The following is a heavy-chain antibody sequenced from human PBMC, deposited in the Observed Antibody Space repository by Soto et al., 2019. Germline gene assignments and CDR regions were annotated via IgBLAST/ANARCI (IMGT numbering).Heavy chain of an antibody. D-gene: IGHD3-10*01. J-gene: IGHJ4*02. V-gene: IGHV3-23*01. CDR1: GFTFSNFA. CDR2: IGGSGIRT. Sequence: EVQLLESGGGLVQPGGSLGLSCAASGFTFSNFAINWVRQAPGKGLEWVLGIGGSGIRTYYADSVGGRITISRDNSKNTVFLQMNNLRAEDTAVYYCARGRLAGVLSPPSYFFDNWGQGTQVTVSS. CDR3: ARGRLAGVLSPPSYFFDN.